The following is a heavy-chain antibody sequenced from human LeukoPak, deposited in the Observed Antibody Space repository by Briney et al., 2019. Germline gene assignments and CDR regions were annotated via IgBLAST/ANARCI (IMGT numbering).Heavy chain of an antibody. J-gene: IGHJ5*02. CDR2: ISWNSGSI. CDR3: AKDMGYYYDSSDSWFDP. D-gene: IGHD3-22*01. CDR1: GFTFDDYA. Sequence: GGSLRLSCAASGFTFDDYAMHWVRHAPGRGLEWVSGISWNSGSIGYADSVKGRFNISRDNAKNSLYLQMNSLRAEDTALYYCAKDMGYYYDSSDSWFDPWGRGTLVTVSS. V-gene: IGHV3-9*01.